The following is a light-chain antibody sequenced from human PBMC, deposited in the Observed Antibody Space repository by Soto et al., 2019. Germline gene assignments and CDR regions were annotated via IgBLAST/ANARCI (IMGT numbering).Light chain of an antibody. CDR1: QNVLDSSSNKNF. Sequence: DIVMTQSPDSLAGSLGERATISCKSMQNVLDSSSNKNFLAWYQQKPGQPPKLLIYWASTRVSGVPDRFSGSGSGTDFTLTISSLQAEDVAVYYCQQYYSTPQTFGQGTKVDIK. J-gene: IGKJ1*01. V-gene: IGKV4-1*01. CDR3: QQYYSTPQT. CDR2: WAS.